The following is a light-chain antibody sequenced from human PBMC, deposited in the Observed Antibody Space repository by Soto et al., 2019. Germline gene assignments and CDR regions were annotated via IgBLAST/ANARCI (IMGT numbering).Light chain of an antibody. CDR3: QQHDVGPAT. CDR2: EAS. J-gene: IGKJ1*01. Sequence: EIVMTQSPATLSVSPGERFTLSCRASQSVRNNLAWYQQKPGQAPRLLIYEASIRATGVPARFSGSGYGTEFTLIISSLQSEDFAVYYCQQHDVGPATFGQGTKVEMK. V-gene: IGKV3-15*01. CDR1: QSVRNN.